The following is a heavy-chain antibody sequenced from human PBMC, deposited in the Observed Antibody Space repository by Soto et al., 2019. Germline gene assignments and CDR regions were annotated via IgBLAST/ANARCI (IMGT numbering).Heavy chain of an antibody. Sequence: QVQLVQSGAEVKKPGASVKVSCKASGYTFTSYGISWVRQAPGQGLEWMGWISAYNGNTNYAQKRQGRVTMTTDTSTSTAYMELRSRRSEDTAVYYCARSLWKQLDPDDAFDIWGQGTMVTVSS. V-gene: IGHV1-18*01. J-gene: IGHJ3*02. CDR3: ARSLWKQLDPDDAFDI. CDR1: GYTFTSYG. D-gene: IGHD6-13*01. CDR2: ISAYNGNT.